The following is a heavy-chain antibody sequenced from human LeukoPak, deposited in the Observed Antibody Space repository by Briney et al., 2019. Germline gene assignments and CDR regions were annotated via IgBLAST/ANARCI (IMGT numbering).Heavy chain of an antibody. CDR2: ISAYNGNT. V-gene: IGHV1-18*01. J-gene: IGHJ6*02. CDR3: ARWNSGWPCMDV. D-gene: IGHD6-19*01. Sequence: ASVNVSCKASGYTFTSYGISWVRQAPGQGLEWMGWISAYNGNTNYAQKLQGRVTMTTDTSTSTAYMELRSLRSDDTAVYYCARWNSGWPCMDVWGQGTTVTVSS. CDR1: GYTFTSYG.